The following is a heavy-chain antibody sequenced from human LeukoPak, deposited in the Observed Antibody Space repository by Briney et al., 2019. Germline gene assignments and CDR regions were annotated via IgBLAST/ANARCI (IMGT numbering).Heavy chain of an antibody. CDR3: ARDRGTSGYIFDY. V-gene: IGHV3-53*01. CDR1: GLTVSSNS. Sequence: GGSLRLPCAASGLTVSSNSMRWVRQAPGKGLEWVSVIYGGGATFYADSVKGRFTISRDNSKNTVYLQMNSLRAEDTAVYYCARDRGTSGYIFDYWGRGTLVTVSS. D-gene: IGHD3-22*01. CDR2: IYGGGAT. J-gene: IGHJ4*02.